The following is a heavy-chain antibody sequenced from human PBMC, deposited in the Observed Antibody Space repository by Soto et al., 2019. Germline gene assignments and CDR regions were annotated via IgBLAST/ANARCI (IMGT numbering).Heavy chain of an antibody. V-gene: IGHV1-69*13. CDR2: IIPIFGTT. D-gene: IGHD4-4*01. CDR1: GGTFSSYT. J-gene: IGHJ6*02. Sequence: ASVKVSCKASGGTFSSYTMSWVRQAPGQGLEWMGGIIPIFGTTTYAHKFQGRVTITADESTSTVYMELSSLRGEDAAVYYCARGALTTLAYYYGMDVWGQGTTVTVSS. CDR3: ARGALTTLAYYYGMDV.